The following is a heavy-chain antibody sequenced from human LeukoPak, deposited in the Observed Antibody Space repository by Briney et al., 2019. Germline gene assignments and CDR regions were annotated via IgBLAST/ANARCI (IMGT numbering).Heavy chain of an antibody. CDR3: ARESSRDCDTTSCYEVFDP. CDR2: IDYSGGT. CDR1: NYSISSGYF. V-gene: IGHV4-38-2*02. Sequence: PSETLSLTCIVSNYSISSGYFWGWIRQPPGKGLEWIGTIDYSGGTYYNPSLKSRVTISVDTSKNQFSLKVRSVTAADTAVYYCARESSRDCDTTSCYEVFDPWGQGTLVTVSS. D-gene: IGHD2-2*01. J-gene: IGHJ5*02.